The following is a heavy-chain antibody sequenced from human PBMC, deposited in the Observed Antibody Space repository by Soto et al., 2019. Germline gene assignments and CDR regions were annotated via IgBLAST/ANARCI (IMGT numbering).Heavy chain of an antibody. V-gene: IGHV4-59*01. D-gene: IGHD6-19*01. CDR2: IYYSGST. CDR1: GGSISSYY. J-gene: IGHJ4*02. Sequence: QVQLQESGPGLVKPSETLSLTCTVSGGSISSYYWSWIRQPPGKGLEWIGYIYYSGSTNYNPSLMSRGAISVDTANNKFSLKLSSVTAADPAVYDCARELPNSSVDYWGQGTLVTVSS. CDR3: ARELPNSSVDY.